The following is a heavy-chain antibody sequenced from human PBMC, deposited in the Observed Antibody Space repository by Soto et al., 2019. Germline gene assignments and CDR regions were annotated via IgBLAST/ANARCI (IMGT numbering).Heavy chain of an antibody. V-gene: IGHV4-39*01. CDR3: ARTYYDYVWGSYRYDY. D-gene: IGHD3-16*02. CDR1: GGSISSSGYY. J-gene: IGHJ4*02. Sequence: QLQLQESGPGLVKPSETLSLTCTVSGGSISSSGYYWGWIRQPPGKGLEWIGSIYYSGSTYYNPSLKSRVTISVDTSKNQFSLKLSSVTAADTAVYYCARTYYDYVWGSYRYDYWGQGTLVTVSS. CDR2: IYYSGST.